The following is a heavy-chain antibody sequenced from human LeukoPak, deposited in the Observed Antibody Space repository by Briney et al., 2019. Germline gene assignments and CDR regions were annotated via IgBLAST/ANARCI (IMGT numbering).Heavy chain of an antibody. CDR2: INSDGSIT. D-gene: IGHD3-10*01. J-gene: IGHJ6*01. CDR1: GFTFSSYW. Sequence: GGSLRLSCAASGFTFSSYWMHWVRQAPGKGLMWVSRINSDGSITNYADSVKGRFTISRDNAKDSLYLQMNTLRAEDTAVYYCATQSYFYGMVVWGQGTTVTVSS. CDR3: ATQSYFYGMVV. V-gene: IGHV3-74*01.